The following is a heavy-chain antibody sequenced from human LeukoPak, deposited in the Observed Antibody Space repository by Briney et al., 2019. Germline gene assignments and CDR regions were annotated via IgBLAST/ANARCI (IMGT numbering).Heavy chain of an antibody. CDR3: ARDGYSGSYPPPSFDI. D-gene: IGHD1-26*01. J-gene: IGHJ3*02. CDR2: IIPIFGTA. V-gene: IGHV1-69*13. Sequence: SVKVSCKASGGTFSSYAISWVRQAPGQGLEWMGGIIPIFGTANYAQKFQGRVTITADESTSTAYMELSSLRSEDTAVYYCARDGYSGSYPPPSFDIWGQGTMVTVSS. CDR1: GGTFSSYA.